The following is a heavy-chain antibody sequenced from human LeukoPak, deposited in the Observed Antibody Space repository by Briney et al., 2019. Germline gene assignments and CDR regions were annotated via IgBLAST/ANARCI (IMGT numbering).Heavy chain of an antibody. J-gene: IGHJ4*02. CDR3: ATSSGWYPKYFDY. CDR1: GFTFSSHP. D-gene: IGHD6-19*01. Sequence: GGSLRLSCAVSGFTFSSHPMSWVRQAPGKGLEWVSAISGSGGDAYYADSVKGRFTISRDNSKNTLDLQMNSLRAEDTALYYCATSSGWYPKYFDYWGQGTLVTVSS. V-gene: IGHV3-23*01. CDR2: ISGSGGDA.